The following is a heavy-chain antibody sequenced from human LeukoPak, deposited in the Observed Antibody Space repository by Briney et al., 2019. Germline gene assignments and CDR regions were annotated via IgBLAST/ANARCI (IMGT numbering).Heavy chain of an antibody. CDR3: YTSITDY. CDR2: IRSKIDGGAT. J-gene: IGHJ4*02. D-gene: IGHD2-21*01. V-gene: IGHV3-15*07. Sequence: GGSLRLSCAASGFTFNDAWMSWVRQAPGKGLEWVGRIRSKIDGGATDYAAPVKGRFTISRDDSKNTLYLQINSLKIEDTAMYYCYTSITDYWGQGTLVTVSS. CDR1: GFTFNDAW.